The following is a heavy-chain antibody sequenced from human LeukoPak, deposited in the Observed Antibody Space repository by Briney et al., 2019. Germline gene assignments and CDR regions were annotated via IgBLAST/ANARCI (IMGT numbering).Heavy chain of an antibody. Sequence: SVKVSCKASGGTFSSYAISLVRQAPGQGLEWMGRIIPILGIANYAQKFQGRVTITADKSTSTAYMELSSLRSEDTAVYYCARRPPSNYYDSSGYYSNWYFDLWGRGTLVTVSS. D-gene: IGHD3-22*01. J-gene: IGHJ2*01. CDR2: IIPILGIA. V-gene: IGHV1-69*04. CDR3: ARRPPSNYYDSSGYYSNWYFDL. CDR1: GGTFSSYA.